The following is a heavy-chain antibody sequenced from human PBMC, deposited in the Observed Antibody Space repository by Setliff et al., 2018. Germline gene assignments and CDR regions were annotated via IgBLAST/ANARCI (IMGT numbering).Heavy chain of an antibody. J-gene: IGHJ4*02. Sequence: ASVKVSCMGSGYRFIVYYIHWGRQTPGKGMEWMGRVEHKDGQAVYAKKFEGRFTITADTSIDTAYMELSSLTYEDPAVYYCATDLAFRGVQFDYWGRGTLVTVSS. V-gene: IGHV1-69-2*01. CDR1: GYRFIVYY. CDR3: ATDLAFRGVQFDY. D-gene: IGHD3-16*01. CDR2: VEHKDGQA.